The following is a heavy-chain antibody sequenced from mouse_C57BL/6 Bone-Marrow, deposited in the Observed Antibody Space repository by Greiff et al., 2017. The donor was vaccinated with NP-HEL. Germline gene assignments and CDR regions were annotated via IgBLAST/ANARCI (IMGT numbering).Heavy chain of an antibody. CDR3: ARRVYCGNYVGYYFDY. D-gene: IGHD2-1*01. CDR2: IDPSDSYT. CDR1: GYTFTSYW. Sequence: QVQLQQPGAELVRPGTSVKLSCKASGYTFTSYWMHWVKQRPGQGLEWIGVIDPSDSYTNYNPKFKGKATLTVDTSSSTAYMQFSSLTSEDTAVYYCARRVYCGNYVGYYFDYWGQGTTLTVSS. J-gene: IGHJ2*01. V-gene: IGHV1-59*01.